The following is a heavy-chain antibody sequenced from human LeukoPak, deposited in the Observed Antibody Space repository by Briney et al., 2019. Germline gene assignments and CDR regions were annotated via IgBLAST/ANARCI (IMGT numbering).Heavy chain of an antibody. CDR1: GYTFTAHY. J-gene: IGHJ2*01. D-gene: IGHD2-21*01. Sequence: GASVKVSCKASGYTFTAHYIHWVRQAPGQGLEWMGWIKPNTGFTIYSKKFQGRVTMTRDTSITTSYMELNWLISDDTAVYYCVRGARGEYWYFDLWGRGALLTVSS. V-gene: IGHV1-2*02. CDR2: IKPNTGFT. CDR3: VRGARGEYWYFDL.